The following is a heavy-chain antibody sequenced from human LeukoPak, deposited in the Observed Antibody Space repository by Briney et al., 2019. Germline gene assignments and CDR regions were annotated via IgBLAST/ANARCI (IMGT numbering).Heavy chain of an antibody. CDR3: ARGWAAFDFDS. Sequence: PSETLSLTCTVSGGSISSYYWSWIRQPPGKGLEWIGYIYYSGSTNYNPSLKSRVTISVDTSKNQFSLKLSSVTAADTAMYYCARGWAAFDFDSWGQGTLVTVSS. V-gene: IGHV4-59*01. CDR1: GGSISSYY. J-gene: IGHJ4*02. CDR2: IYYSGST. D-gene: IGHD3-3*02.